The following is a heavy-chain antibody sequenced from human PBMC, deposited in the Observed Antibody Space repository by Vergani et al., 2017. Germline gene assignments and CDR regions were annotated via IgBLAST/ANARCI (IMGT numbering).Heavy chain of an antibody. J-gene: IGHJ3*02. CDR1: GFTFSSYE. CDR2: ISGSGGST. V-gene: IGHV3-23*04. Sequence: EVQLVESGGGLVQPGGSLRLSCAASGFTFSSYEMNWVRQAPGKGLEWVSAISGSGGSTYYADSVKGRFTISRDNSKNTLYLQMNSLRAEDTAVYYCAKGPGVVPAAIPDAFDIWGQGTMVTVSS. CDR3: AKGPGVVPAAIPDAFDI. D-gene: IGHD2-2*02.